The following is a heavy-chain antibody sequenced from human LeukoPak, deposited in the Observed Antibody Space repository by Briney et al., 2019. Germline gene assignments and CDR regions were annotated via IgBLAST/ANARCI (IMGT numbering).Heavy chain of an antibody. D-gene: IGHD2-15*01. V-gene: IGHV4-39*07. Sequence: SETLSLTCTVSGGSISSSSYYWGWIRQPPGKGLEWIGSIYYSGSTYYNPSLKSRVTISVDTSKNQFSLKLSSVTAADTAVYYCARGLGYCSGGSCEDDYWGQGTLVIVSS. CDR2: IYYSGST. CDR1: GGSISSSSYY. J-gene: IGHJ4*02. CDR3: ARGLGYCSGGSCEDDY.